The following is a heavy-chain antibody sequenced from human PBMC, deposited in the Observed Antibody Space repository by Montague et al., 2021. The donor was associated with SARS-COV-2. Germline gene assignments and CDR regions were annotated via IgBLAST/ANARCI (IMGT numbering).Heavy chain of an antibody. J-gene: IGHJ4*02. Sequence: SETLSLTCNVSGGSINNYNWSWIRQYPGRGLEWSGDKNYTGSTTRNNSLDSRVTITLDKSRDQVSLEMRSLTAADTAVFYCARGGGWKRHFDYWGQGTLVTVSS. V-gene: IGHV4-59*01. D-gene: IGHD4-23*01. CDR2: KNYTGST. CDR3: ARGGGWKRHFDY. CDR1: GGSINNYN.